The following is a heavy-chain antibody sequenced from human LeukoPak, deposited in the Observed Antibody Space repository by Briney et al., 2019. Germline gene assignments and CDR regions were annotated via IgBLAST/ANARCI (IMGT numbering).Heavy chain of an antibody. CDR1: GFTFSSYW. J-gene: IGHJ4*02. CDR3: ARENYSGFDY. D-gene: IGHD2-15*01. V-gene: IGHV3-7*01. CDR2: IKEDGSEK. Sequence: PGGSLRLSCAASGFTFSSYWMSWVRQAPGKGLEWVANIKEDGSEKSYVDSVKGRFTISRDNAKKSLYLQMNSLRAEDTAVYYCARENYSGFDYWGQGTLTTVSS.